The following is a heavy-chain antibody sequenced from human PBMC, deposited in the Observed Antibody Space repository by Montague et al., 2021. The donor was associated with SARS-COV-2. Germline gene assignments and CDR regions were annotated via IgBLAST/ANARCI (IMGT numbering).Heavy chain of an antibody. J-gene: IGHJ3*02. V-gene: IGHV4-59*08. Sequence: SETLSLTCTVSGVSVTDYYWSWIRQPPGKGLEWVGDVLYNKGTNFNPSLKSRVAISVDTSKNQFSLKLSSVTAADTAVYYCARFPTSYYYDSKAAPATPDASDIWGQGTMVTVSS. CDR1: GVSVTDYY. CDR3: ARFPTSYYYDSKAAPATPDASDI. D-gene: IGHD3-22*01. CDR2: VLYNKGT.